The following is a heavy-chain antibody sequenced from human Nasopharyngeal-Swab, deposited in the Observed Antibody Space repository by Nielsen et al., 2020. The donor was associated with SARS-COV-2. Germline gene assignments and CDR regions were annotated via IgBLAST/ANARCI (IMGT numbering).Heavy chain of an antibody. CDR3: ARGGVGYGDWNV. D-gene: IGHD4-17*01. CDR2: INSDESST. J-gene: IGHJ6*02. V-gene: IGHV3-74*01. Sequence: VRQAPGKGLVWVSRINSDESSTSCADSVKGRFTISRDNAKSTLYLQMNSLRAEDTAVYYCARGGVGYGDWNVWGQGTTVTVSS.